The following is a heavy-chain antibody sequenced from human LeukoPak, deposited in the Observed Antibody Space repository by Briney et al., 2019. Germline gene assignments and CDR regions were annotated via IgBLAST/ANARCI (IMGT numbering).Heavy chain of an antibody. J-gene: IGHJ4*02. D-gene: IGHD6-19*01. CDR1: GYTFTSYG. Sequence: GASVKVSCKASGYTFTSYGISWVRQAPGQGLEWMGWISAYNGNTNYAQKFQGRVTMTRNTSISTAYMELSSLRSEDTAVYYCAVDSSGWGNDYWGQGTLVTVSS. CDR2: ISAYNGNT. V-gene: IGHV1-18*01. CDR3: AVDSSGWGNDY.